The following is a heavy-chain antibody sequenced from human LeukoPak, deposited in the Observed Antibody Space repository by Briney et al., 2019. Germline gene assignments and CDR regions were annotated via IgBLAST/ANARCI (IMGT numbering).Heavy chain of an antibody. D-gene: IGHD6-19*01. V-gene: IGHV3-23*01. Sequence: GGSLRLSCVASGFTFTNYAMTWVRQAPGKGLEWVSGIRDRDDNTYYADSVKGRFTISRDKSKNTLFLQMNSLRAEDTAIYFCTRDDAVGGGYLDYWGQGALVTVSP. CDR2: IRDRDDNT. J-gene: IGHJ4*02. CDR3: TRDDAVGGGYLDY. CDR1: GFTFTNYA.